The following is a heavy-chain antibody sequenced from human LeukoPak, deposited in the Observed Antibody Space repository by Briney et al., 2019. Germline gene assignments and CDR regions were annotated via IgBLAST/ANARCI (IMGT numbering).Heavy chain of an antibody. CDR2: INHSGST. CDR3: ARVYGGGTFDY. V-gene: IGHV4-34*01. Sequence: SETLSLTCAVYGGSFSGYYWSWIRQPPGKGLEWIGEINHSGSTNYNPSLKSRVTMSVDTSKNQFSLKLSSVTAADTAVYYCARVYGGGTFDYWGQGTLVTVSS. J-gene: IGHJ4*02. D-gene: IGHD4-23*01. CDR1: GGSFSGYY.